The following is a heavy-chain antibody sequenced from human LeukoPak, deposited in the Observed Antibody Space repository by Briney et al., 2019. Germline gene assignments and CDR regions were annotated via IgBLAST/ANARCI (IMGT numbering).Heavy chain of an antibody. V-gene: IGHV3-21*01. CDR1: GFTFSSYS. Sequence: PGGSLRLSCAASGFTFSSYSMNWVRQAPGKGLEWVSSISSSSSYIYYADSVKGRFTISRDNAKNSLYLQMNSLRAEDTAVYYCARGFSTYYDILFSAGRPADFDYWGQGTLVTVSS. J-gene: IGHJ4*02. D-gene: IGHD3-9*01. CDR3: ARGFSTYYDILFSAGRPADFDY. CDR2: ISSSSSYI.